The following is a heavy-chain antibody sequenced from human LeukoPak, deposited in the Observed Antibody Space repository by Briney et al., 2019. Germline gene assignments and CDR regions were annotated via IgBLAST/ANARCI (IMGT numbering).Heavy chain of an antibody. CDR1: GYTLTELS. J-gene: IGHJ4*02. Sequence: ASVKVSCKVSGYTLTELSMHWVRQAPGKGLEWMGGFDPEDGETIYAQKFQGRVTMTEDTSTDTAYMELSSLRSVDTAVYYCATTTYGSGSYPAVDYWGQGTLVTVSS. CDR2: FDPEDGET. V-gene: IGHV1-24*01. D-gene: IGHD3-10*01. CDR3: ATTTYGSGSYPAVDY.